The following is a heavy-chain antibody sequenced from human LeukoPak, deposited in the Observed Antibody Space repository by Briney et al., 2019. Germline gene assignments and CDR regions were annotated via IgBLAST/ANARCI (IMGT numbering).Heavy chain of an antibody. CDR3: ASNYLYSGSSGIYFDY. J-gene: IGHJ4*02. D-gene: IGHD1-26*01. Sequence: GGSLRLSCAASGFTFSSYSMNWVRQAPGKGLEWVSYISSSSSTIYYADSVKGRFTISRDNAKNSLYLQMNSLRDEDTAGYYCASNYLYSGSSGIYFDYWGQGTLVTVSS. CDR1: GFTFSSYS. CDR2: ISSSSSTI. V-gene: IGHV3-48*02.